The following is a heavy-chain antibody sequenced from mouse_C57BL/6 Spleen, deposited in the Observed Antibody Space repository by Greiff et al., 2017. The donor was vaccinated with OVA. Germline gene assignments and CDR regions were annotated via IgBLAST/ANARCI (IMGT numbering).Heavy chain of an antibody. V-gene: IGHV1-81*01. Sequence: VQGVESGAELARPGASVKLSCKASGYTFTSYGISWVKQRTGQGLEWIGEIYPRSGNTYYNEKFKGKATLTADKSSSTAYMELRSLTSEDSAVYFCARKDYGSSYGYFDVWGTGTTVTVSS. CDR2: IYPRSGNT. D-gene: IGHD1-1*01. CDR1: GYTFTSYG. CDR3: ARKDYGSSYGYFDV. J-gene: IGHJ1*03.